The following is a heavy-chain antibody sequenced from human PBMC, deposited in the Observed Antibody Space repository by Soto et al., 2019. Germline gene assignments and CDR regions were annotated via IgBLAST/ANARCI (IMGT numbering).Heavy chain of an antibody. V-gene: IGHV4-59*12. Sequence: PSETLSLTCTVSGGSIRSYCWTWIRQPPGEGLEWIGYICNSGSTNYNPSLKSRVTISVDTSKNQFSLKLSSVTAADTAVYYCARVVSSSWNPLYYYSCMDVWGQGTTVTVSS. CDR1: GGSIRSYC. CDR3: ARVVSSSWNPLYYYSCMDV. D-gene: IGHD6-13*01. J-gene: IGHJ6*02. CDR2: ICNSGST.